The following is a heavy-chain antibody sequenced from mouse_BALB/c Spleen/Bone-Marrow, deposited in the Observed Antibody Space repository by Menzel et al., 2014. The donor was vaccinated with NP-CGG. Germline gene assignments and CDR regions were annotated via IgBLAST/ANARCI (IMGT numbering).Heavy chain of an antibody. J-gene: IGHJ1*01. CDR1: GYAFSNSW. D-gene: IGHD1-1*02. Sequence: QVQLQQSGPEVVKPGASVKISCKASGYAFSNSWMNWVKQRPGQGLERIGRIYPGDGNTNYNGKFKGKATLTADKSSSTVYMQLTSLTSVDSAVYFWARWWDVYFDVWGAGTTVTVSS. CDR2: IYPGDGNT. V-gene: IGHV1-82*01. CDR3: ARWWDVYFDV.